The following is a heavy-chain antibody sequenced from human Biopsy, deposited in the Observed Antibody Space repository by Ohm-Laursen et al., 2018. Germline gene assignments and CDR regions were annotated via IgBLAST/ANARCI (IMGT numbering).Heavy chain of an antibody. CDR3: ARLYRLDDYWNDDPPDAFGV. D-gene: IGHD3-3*01. J-gene: IGHJ3*01. CDR1: GGSITSDY. V-gene: IGHV4-59*01. Sequence: SETLSLTWSVSGGSITSDYWSWIRQPPGKGLEWIGYVSEGGSTYYNPSLRGRVTISVDASKNQFSLKLSSVTAADTAVFFCARLYRLDDYWNDDPPDAFGVWAQGTMVTVSS. CDR2: VSEGGST.